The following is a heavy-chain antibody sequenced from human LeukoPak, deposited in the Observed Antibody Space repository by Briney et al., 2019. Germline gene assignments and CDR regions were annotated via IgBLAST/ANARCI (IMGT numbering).Heavy chain of an antibody. CDR2: INYSGST. V-gene: IGHV4-31*03. Sequence: SETLSLTCTVSGGSISSGGHYWSWIRQHPGKGLEWIGYINYSGSTYYNPSLKSRVTISVDTSQNQFSLKLSSVTAADTAVYYCARDEAIFGAGYYYGMDVWAQGTTVTVSS. D-gene: IGHD3-3*01. CDR3: ARDEAIFGAGYYYGMDV. CDR1: GGSISSGGHY. J-gene: IGHJ6*02.